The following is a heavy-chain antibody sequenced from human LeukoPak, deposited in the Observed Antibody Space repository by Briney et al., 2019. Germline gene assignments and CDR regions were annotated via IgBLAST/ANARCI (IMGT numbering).Heavy chain of an antibody. CDR2: NRADNGIT. CDR3: ARRYCTYGVCYDAFDI. V-gene: IGHV1-18*01. J-gene: IGHJ3*02. CDR1: GYTFTSYG. D-gene: IGHD2-8*01. Sequence: ASVKLSCKASGYTFTSYGISWAREPSTQGLEGMGWNRADNGITNYAQKLQGRVTMTADASTSTVYMELRSLRSDDTAVYYCARRYCTYGVCYDAFDIWGQGTMVTVYS.